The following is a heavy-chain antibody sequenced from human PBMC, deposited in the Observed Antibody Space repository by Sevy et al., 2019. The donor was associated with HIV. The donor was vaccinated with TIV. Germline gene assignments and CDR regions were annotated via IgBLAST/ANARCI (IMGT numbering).Heavy chain of an antibody. CDR1: GFSFSHYA. J-gene: IGHJ4*02. V-gene: IGHV3-30-3*01. D-gene: IGHD2-8*01. CDR2: ISYDGTYK. Sequence: GGSLRLSCAVSGFSFSHYAFHWVRQAPGKGLEWVSLISYDGTYKYYANSVKGRFTNSSDNSKNTLYLQMNSLRGNDTAVYYCARVAVSYCTNDCYHRFDYWGPGALVTVSS. CDR3: ARVAVSYCTNDCYHRFDY.